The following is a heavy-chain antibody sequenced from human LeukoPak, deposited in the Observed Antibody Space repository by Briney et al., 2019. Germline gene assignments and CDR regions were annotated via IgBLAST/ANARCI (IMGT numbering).Heavy chain of an antibody. CDR3: ARVPPILEWLLDTVDAFDI. D-gene: IGHD3-3*01. Sequence: EASVKVSCKASGYTFTSYGISWVRQAPGQGLEWMGWISAYNGNTNYAQKLQGRVTMTTDTSTSTAYMELRSLRSDDTAVYYCARVPPILEWLLDTVDAFDIWGQGTMVTFSS. J-gene: IGHJ3*02. V-gene: IGHV1-18*01. CDR1: GYTFTSYG. CDR2: ISAYNGNT.